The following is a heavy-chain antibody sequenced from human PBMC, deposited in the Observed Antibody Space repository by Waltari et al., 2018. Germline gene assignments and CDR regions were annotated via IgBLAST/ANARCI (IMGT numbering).Heavy chain of an antibody. V-gene: IGHV3-23*01. CDR2: ISGSSVDT. CDR3: AKDWAMVRGVIRWVSHFDY. D-gene: IGHD3-10*01. Sequence: EVQLLESGGGLVQPGGSLRLSCAASGFSFGDYPLNWVRQAPGKGLDWVSAISGSSVDTYYADSVKGRFIISRDNSKNTLYLQMNNLRAEDTAIYYCAKDWAMVRGVIRWVSHFDYWGQGSLVTVSS. J-gene: IGHJ4*02. CDR1: GFSFGDYP.